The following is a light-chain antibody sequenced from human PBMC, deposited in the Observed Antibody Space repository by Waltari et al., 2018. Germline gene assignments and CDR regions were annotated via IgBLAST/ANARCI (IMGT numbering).Light chain of an antibody. Sequence: QPVLTQPPSVSAAPGQTVTISCSGSSSNIGNYFESWYHQLPGATPKLLIYDNNKRPSGLPDRFSASKSGTSATLDSTGRHSGDEADYYCITWENSQTVVVFGGGTKLTVL. CDR2: DNN. V-gene: IGLV1-51*01. J-gene: IGLJ2*01. CDR1: SSNIGNYF. CDR3: ITWENSQTVVV.